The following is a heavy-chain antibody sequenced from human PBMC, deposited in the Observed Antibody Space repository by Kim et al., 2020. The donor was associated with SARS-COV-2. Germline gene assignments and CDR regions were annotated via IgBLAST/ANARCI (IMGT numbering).Heavy chain of an antibody. CDR2: IYYSGST. J-gene: IGHJ5*02. CDR1: GGSISSSSYY. CDR3: ARSRGGDYMPENWFDP. V-gene: IGHV4-39*01. Sequence: SETLSLTCTVSGGSISSSSYYWGWIRQPPGKGLEWIGSIYYSGSTYYNPSLKSRVNISVDTSKNQFSLKLSSVTAADTAVYYCARSRGGDYMPENWFDPWGQGTLVTVSS. D-gene: IGHD2-21*02.